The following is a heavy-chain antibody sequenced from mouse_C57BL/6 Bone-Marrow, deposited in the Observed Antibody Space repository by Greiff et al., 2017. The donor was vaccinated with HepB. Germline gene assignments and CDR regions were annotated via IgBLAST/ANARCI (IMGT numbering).Heavy chain of an antibody. CDR2: IDPENGDT. CDR3: TTPGRGDFDY. J-gene: IGHJ2*01. V-gene: IGHV14-4*01. CDR1: GFNIKDDY. Sequence: VQLQQSGAELVRPGASVKLSCTASGFNIKDDYMHWVKQRPEQGLEWIGWIDPENGDTEYASKFQGKATITADTSSNTAYLQLSSLTSEDTAVYYCTTPGRGDFDYWGQGTTLTVSS.